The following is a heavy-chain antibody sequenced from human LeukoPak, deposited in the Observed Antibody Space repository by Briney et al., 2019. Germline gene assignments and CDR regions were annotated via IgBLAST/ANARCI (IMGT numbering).Heavy chain of an antibody. J-gene: IGHJ4*02. CDR1: GFTFSSYW. Sequence: GGSLRLSCAASGFTFSSYWMSWVRQAPGKGLEWVANIKQDGSEKYYVDSVKGRFTISRDNAKNSLYLQMNSLRAEDTAVYYCARVRGKGYYGSGSSIGNWGQGTLVTVSS. CDR2: IKQDGSEK. V-gene: IGHV3-7*01. CDR3: ARVRGKGYYGSGSSIGN. D-gene: IGHD3-10*01.